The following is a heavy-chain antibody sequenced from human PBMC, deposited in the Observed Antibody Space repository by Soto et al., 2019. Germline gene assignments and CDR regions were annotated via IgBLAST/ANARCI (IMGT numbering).Heavy chain of an antibody. CDR2: INHSGNT. D-gene: IGHD2-15*01. CDR3: ARVKVVGYVLDV. J-gene: IGHJ6*02. V-gene: IGHV4-34*01. CDR1: GGSFSGYY. Sequence: WETLSLTCAVFGGSFSGYYWSWIRQPPGKGLEWIGEINHSGNTNYSPSRQSRVIISVDTSKNQFSLRLSSVTAADTAVYYCARVKVVGYVLDVWGQGTTVTVSS.